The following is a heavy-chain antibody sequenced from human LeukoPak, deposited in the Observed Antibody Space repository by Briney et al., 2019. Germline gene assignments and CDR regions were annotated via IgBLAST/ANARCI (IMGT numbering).Heavy chain of an antibody. CDR1: GGSISSYY. J-gene: IGHJ3*02. V-gene: IGHV4-59*08. Sequence: PSETLSLTCTVSGGSISSYYWSWIRQPPGKGLGWIGYIYYSGSTNYNPSLKSRLTLSLDSSKNQLSLKLTSVTAADTAVYYCARGFCANGVCNDAFDIWGQGTRVTVSS. CDR3: ARGFCANGVCNDAFDI. CDR2: IYYSGST. D-gene: IGHD2-8*01.